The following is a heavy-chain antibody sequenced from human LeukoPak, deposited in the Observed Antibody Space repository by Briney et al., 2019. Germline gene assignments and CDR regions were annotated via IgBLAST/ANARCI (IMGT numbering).Heavy chain of an antibody. D-gene: IGHD2-15*01. CDR3: TRQIYCSGGSCFEDY. Sequence: PGGSLKLSCAASGFTFSGSAMHWVRQASGKGLGWVGRIRSKANSYATAYAASVKGRFTISRDDSKNTAYLQMNSLKTEDTAVYYCTRQIYCSGGSCFEDYWGQGTLVTVSS. CDR2: IRSKANSYAT. V-gene: IGHV3-73*01. CDR1: GFTFSGSA. J-gene: IGHJ4*02.